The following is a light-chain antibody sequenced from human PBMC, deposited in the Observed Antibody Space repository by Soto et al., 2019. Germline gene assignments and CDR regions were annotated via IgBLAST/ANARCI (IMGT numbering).Light chain of an antibody. CDR1: QGISSS. CDR3: QQTNSFPIT. Sequence: DTQMTQSPSSVSASVGDRVTITCRASQGISSSLAWYQQKPGAAPNLLIYTASSLQSGVPSRFSGSGSGTDFTLTISSLQPEDFATYYCQQTNSFPITFGQGTRLENK. V-gene: IGKV1-12*01. CDR2: TAS. J-gene: IGKJ5*01.